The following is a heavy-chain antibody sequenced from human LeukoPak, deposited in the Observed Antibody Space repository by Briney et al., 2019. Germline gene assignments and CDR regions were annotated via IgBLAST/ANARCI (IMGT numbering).Heavy chain of an antibody. Sequence: ASVKVSCKASGYTFTSYGISWVRQAPGQGLEWMGWISAYNGNTNYAQKLQGRVTMTTDTSTSTAYMELRSLRSDDTAVYYCARDRADYGGPDWFDPWGQGTLVTVSS. CDR3: ARDRADYGGPDWFDP. D-gene: IGHD4-17*01. V-gene: IGHV1-18*01. CDR1: GYTFTSYG. CDR2: ISAYNGNT. J-gene: IGHJ5*02.